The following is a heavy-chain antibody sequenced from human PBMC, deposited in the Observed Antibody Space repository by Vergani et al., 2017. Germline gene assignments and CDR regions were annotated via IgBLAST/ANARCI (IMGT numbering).Heavy chain of an antibody. V-gene: IGHV3-30*02. CDR1: GFTLSNYD. Sequence: QVQLVESGGGVVQRGGSLRLSCATSGFTLSNYDMQWIRQGPGKGLEFVAFIQFDGSNQYYADSVKGRFTLSRDFSKNTLYLQMNSLRTDDTATYYCAKRIRSWGIDYWGQGTQVIVSS. D-gene: IGHD3-10*01. CDR3: AKRIRSWGIDY. J-gene: IGHJ4*02. CDR2: IQFDGSNQ.